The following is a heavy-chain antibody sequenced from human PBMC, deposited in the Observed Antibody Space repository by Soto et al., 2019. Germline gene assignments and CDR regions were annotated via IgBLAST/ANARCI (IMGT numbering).Heavy chain of an antibody. CDR1: GFTFSDYV. D-gene: IGHD6-19*01. Sequence: QVQLAESGGGVVQPGRSLRLSCAASGFTFSDYVMHWVRQAPGKGLEWVAVISSDGSTKYYTDSMKGRFTISRDNSKDTLYLQMNNLRAGDTAVYYCARQNSGWSYYFDFWGQGTLVTVSS. J-gene: IGHJ4*02. CDR2: ISSDGSTK. V-gene: IGHV3-30-3*01. CDR3: ARQNSGWSYYFDF.